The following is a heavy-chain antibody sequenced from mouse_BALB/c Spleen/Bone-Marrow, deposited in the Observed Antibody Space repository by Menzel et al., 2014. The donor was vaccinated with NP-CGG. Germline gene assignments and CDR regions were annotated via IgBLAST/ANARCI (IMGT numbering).Heavy chain of an antibody. J-gene: IGHJ2*01. V-gene: IGHV14-4*02. Sequence: VQLQQPGAELARSGASVKLSCTASGFNIKDYYMHWVKQRPEQGLEWIGWIDPENGDTEYAPKFQGKATMTADTSSNTAYLQLSSLTSEDTAVYYCNEGYGNYGYWGQGTTLTVSS. CDR1: GFNIKDYY. CDR3: NEGYGNYGY. D-gene: IGHD2-10*02. CDR2: IDPENGDT.